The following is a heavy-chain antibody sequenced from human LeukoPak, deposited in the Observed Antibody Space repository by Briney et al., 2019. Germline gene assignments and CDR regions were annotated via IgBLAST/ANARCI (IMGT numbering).Heavy chain of an antibody. V-gene: IGHV1-46*01. CDR1: GYTFTSYY. D-gene: IGHD2-15*01. J-gene: IGHJ3*02. CDR2: VNPSGGST. Sequence: EASVKVSCKASGYTFTSYYMHWVRQAPGQGLEWMGIVNPSGGSTSYAQKFQGRVTMTRDMSTSTVYMELSSLRSEDTAVYYCARGLLSFSGGSQFGAFDIWGQGTMVTVSS. CDR3: ARGLLSFSGGSQFGAFDI.